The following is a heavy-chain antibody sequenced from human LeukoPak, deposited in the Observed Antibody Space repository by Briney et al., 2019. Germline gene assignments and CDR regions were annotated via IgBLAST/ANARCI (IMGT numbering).Heavy chain of an antibody. J-gene: IGHJ4*02. CDR1: GYTFTGYY. V-gene: IGHV1-2*02. CDR2: INPNSGGT. CDR3: ARGLGYGSGSPGDY. D-gene: IGHD3-10*01. Sequence: ASMKVSCKASGYTFTGYYMHWVRQAPGQGLEWMGWINPNSGGTNYAQKFQGRVTMTRDTSISTAYMELSRLRSDDTAVYYCARGLGYGSGSPGDYWGQGTLVTVSS.